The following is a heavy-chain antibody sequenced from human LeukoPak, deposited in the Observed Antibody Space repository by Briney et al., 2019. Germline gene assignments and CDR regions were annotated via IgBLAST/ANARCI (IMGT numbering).Heavy chain of an antibody. Sequence: PWETLSLTCAVYGGSFSRYYWSWIRQPPGKGLEWVGEINHSGSTNYNPYLESRVTITVDTSKKQFSLKLCSVTAADTAEYYCARGRRGLRITIFGLVIGRSNATNTSNWFDPWGQGTLVTVSS. CDR2: INHSGST. CDR1: GGSFSRYY. J-gene: IGHJ5*02. V-gene: IGHV4-34*01. CDR3: ARGRRGLRITIFGLVIGRSNATNTSNWFDP. D-gene: IGHD3-3*01.